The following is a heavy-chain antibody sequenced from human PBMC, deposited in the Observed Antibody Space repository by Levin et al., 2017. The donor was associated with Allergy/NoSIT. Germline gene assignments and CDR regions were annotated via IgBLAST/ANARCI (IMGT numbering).Heavy chain of an antibody. CDR1: GFTFSSYA. J-gene: IGHJ6*02. CDR2: ISYDGSNK. Sequence: GGSLRLSCAASGFTFSSYAMHWVRQAPGKGLEWVAVISYDGSNKYYADSVKGRFTISRDNSKNTLYLQMNSLRAEDTAVYYCARARGYYDFWSGYSRQNYYYYYGMDVWGQGTTVTVSS. CDR3: ARARGYYDFWSGYSRQNYYYYYGMDV. D-gene: IGHD3-3*01. V-gene: IGHV3-30*04.